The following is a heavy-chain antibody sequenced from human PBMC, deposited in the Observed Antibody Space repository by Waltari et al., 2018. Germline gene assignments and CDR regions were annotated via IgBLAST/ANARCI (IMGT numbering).Heavy chain of an antibody. CDR1: GYTFTSYY. CDR2: INTNTGNP. V-gene: IGHV7-4-1*02. J-gene: IGHJ5*02. CDR3: ARLKSSGSYGPRWFDP. D-gene: IGHD3-10*01. Sequence: QVQLVQSGAEVKKPGASVKVSCKASGYTFTSYYMHWVRQAPGQGLEWMGWINTNTGNPTYAQGFTGRFVFSLDTSVSTAYLQISSLKAEDTAVYYCARLKSSGSYGPRWFDPWGQGTLVTVSS.